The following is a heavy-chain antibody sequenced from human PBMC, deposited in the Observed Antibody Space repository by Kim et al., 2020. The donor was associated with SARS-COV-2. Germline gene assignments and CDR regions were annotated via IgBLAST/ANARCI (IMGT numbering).Heavy chain of an antibody. V-gene: IGHV3-33*01. J-gene: IGHJ4*02. CDR3: ARDSRYYYVSSGYPPEY. CDR2: IWYDGSNK. D-gene: IGHD3-22*01. Sequence: GGSLRLSCAASGFTFSSYGMHWVRKAPGKGLEWVAVIWYDGSNKYYADSVKGRFTISRDNSKNTLYLQMNSLRAEDTAVYYCARDSRYYYVSSGYPPEYWGQGTLVTVSS. CDR1: GFTFSSYG.